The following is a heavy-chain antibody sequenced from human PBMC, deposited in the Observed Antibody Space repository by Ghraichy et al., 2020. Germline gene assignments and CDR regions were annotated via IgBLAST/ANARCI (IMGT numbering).Heavy chain of an antibody. V-gene: IGHV3-33*01. CDR1: GFTFSSYG. D-gene: IGHD3-10*01. CDR3: ARDGYYGSGSYYPTENYYYYGMDV. Sequence: GGSLRLSCAASGFTFSSYGMHWVRQAPGKGLEWVAVIWYDGSNKYYADSVKGRFTISRDNSKNTLYLQMNSLRAEDTAVYYCARDGYYGSGSYYPTENYYYYGMDVWGQGTTVTVSS. J-gene: IGHJ6*02. CDR2: IWYDGSNK.